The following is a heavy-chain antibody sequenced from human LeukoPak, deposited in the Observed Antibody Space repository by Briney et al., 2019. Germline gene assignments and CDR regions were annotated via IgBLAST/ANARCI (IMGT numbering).Heavy chain of an antibody. CDR3: ARERYAYQLLILDY. V-gene: IGHV1-2*02. Sequence: GASVKVSCKASGYTFTGYYMHWVRQAPGQGLEWMGWINPNSGGTNYAQKFQGRVTMTRDTSISTAYMELSRLRSDDTAVYYCARERYAYQLLILDYWGQGTLVTVSS. D-gene: IGHD2-2*01. CDR2: INPNSGGT. J-gene: IGHJ4*02. CDR1: GYTFTGYY.